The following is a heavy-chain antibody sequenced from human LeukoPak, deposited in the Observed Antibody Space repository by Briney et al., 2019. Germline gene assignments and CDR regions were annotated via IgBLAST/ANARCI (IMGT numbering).Heavy chain of an antibody. CDR2: ISYDGSNK. CDR1: GFTFSSYG. V-gene: IGHV3-30*03. CDR3: ARGFYGSQTLYYFDY. Sequence: GGSLRLSCAASGFTFSSYGMHWVRQAPGKGLEWVAVISYDGSNKYYADSVKGRFTISRDNAKNSLYLQMNSLRAEDTAVYYCARGFYGSQTLYYFDYWGQGTLVTVSS. J-gene: IGHJ4*02. D-gene: IGHD1-26*01.